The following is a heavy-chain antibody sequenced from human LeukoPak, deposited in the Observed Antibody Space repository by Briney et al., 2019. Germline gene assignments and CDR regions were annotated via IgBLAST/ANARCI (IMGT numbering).Heavy chain of an antibody. D-gene: IGHD1-1*01. V-gene: IGHV4-38-2*01. J-gene: IGHJ3*02. CDR1: GYSISSDYY. CDR3: ARPYAPFTGNDAFDI. Sequence: SETLSLTCAVSGYSISSDYYWGWIRQPPGKGLEWIGTIHHSGGTYYNPSLKSRVTISADTSRNQFSLKLTSVTAADTAVYYCARPYAPFTGNDAFDIWGQGTMVTVSS. CDR2: IHHSGGT.